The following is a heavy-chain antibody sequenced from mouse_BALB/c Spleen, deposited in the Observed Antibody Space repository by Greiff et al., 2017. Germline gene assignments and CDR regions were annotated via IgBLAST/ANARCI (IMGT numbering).Heavy chain of an antibody. CDR2: ISSGGSYT. CDR1: GFTFSSYT. D-gene: IGHD1-1*01. Sequence: VESGGGLVKPGGSLKLSCAASGFTFSSYTMSWVRQTPEKRLEWVATISSGGSYTYYPDSVKGRFTISRDNAKNTLYLQMSSLKSEDTAMYYCTREENYYGSSYDWYFDVWGAGTTVTVSS. CDR3: TREENYYGSSYDWYFDV. J-gene: IGHJ1*01. V-gene: IGHV5-6-4*01.